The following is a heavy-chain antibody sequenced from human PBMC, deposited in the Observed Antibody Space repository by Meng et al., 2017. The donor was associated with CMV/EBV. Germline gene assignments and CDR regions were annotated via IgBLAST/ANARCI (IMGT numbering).Heavy chain of an antibody. V-gene: IGHV3-30-3*01. Sequence: GESLKISCAASGFTLNDYAMHWVRQAPGKGLEWVAVISYDGNNKYYADFVKGRFTISRDNSKNTLNLQMNSLRAEDTAVYYCARPKQEAPNWIVGAYYFDYWGRGTLVTVSS. CDR3: ARPKQEAPNWIVGAYYFDY. D-gene: IGHD1-26*01. CDR2: ISYDGNNK. J-gene: IGHJ4*02. CDR1: GFTLNDYA.